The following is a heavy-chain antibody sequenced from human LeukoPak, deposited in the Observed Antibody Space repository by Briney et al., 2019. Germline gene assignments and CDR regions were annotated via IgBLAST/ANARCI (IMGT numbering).Heavy chain of an antibody. CDR3: ARGHYGDYEGDYFDY. D-gene: IGHD4-17*01. V-gene: IGHV4-30-4*02. J-gene: IGHJ4*02. CDR1: GGSISSGDYY. Sequence: PSETLSLTCTVSGGSISSGDYYWSWIRQPPGKGLEWIGYIYSSGHTYYSPSLKSRVTISVDTSKNQFSLKLSSVTAADTAVYYCARGHYGDYEGDYFDYWGQGTLVTVSS. CDR2: IYSSGHT.